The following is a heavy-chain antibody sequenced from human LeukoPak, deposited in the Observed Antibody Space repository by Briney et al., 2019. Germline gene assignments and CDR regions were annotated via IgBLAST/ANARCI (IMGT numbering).Heavy chain of an antibody. Sequence: PSETPSLTCTVSGGSIRSYYWSWIRQPPGKGLEWIRYIYYSGSTNYNPSLKSRVTISVDTSKNQFSLKLSSVTAADTAVYYCAREHCSGGSCYRYYFDYWGQGTLVTVSS. D-gene: IGHD2-15*01. CDR1: GGSIRSYY. V-gene: IGHV4-59*01. CDR2: IYYSGST. CDR3: AREHCSGGSCYRYYFDY. J-gene: IGHJ4*02.